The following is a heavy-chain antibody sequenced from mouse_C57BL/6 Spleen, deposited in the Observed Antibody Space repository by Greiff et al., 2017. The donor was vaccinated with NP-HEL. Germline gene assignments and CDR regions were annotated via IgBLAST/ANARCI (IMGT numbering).Heavy chain of an antibody. CDR3: AREGDYDYAMDY. V-gene: IGHV1-52*01. CDR2: IDPSDSEP. D-gene: IGHD2-4*01. Sequence: VQLQQPGAELVRPGSSVKLSCKASGYTFTSYWMHWVKQRPIQGLEWIGNIDPSDSEPHYNQKFKDKATLTVDKSSSTAYMQLSSLTSEDSAVYYCAREGDYDYAMDYWGQGTSVTVSS. CDR1: GYTFTSYW. J-gene: IGHJ4*01.